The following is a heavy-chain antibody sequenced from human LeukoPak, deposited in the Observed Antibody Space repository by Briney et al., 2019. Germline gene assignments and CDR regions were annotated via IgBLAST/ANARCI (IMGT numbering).Heavy chain of an antibody. J-gene: IGHJ4*02. Sequence: GGSLRLSCAAFGFTFSSYTMNWVRQAPGKGLEWVSGISSNGGSTLYADSVKGRFTISRDNSKNTLYLQMNSLRAEDTAVYYCAKDSNAYSSGWYFYWGQGTLVTVSS. CDR3: AKDSNAYSSGWYFY. CDR1: GFTFSSYT. D-gene: IGHD6-19*01. V-gene: IGHV3-23*01. CDR2: ISSNGGST.